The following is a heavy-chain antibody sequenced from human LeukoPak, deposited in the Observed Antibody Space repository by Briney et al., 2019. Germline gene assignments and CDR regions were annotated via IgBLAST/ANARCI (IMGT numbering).Heavy chain of an antibody. CDR1: GFILSSYA. Sequence: GGSLRLSCAASGFILSSYAMHWVRQAPDKGLEGVAIISYDGSKKYYADSVKGRFTISRDNSKNTLYLQMNSLRAEDTAVYYCARSAAAGRIVATFGYWGQGTLVIVSS. D-gene: IGHD5-12*01. CDR2: ISYDGSKK. V-gene: IGHV3-30*04. CDR3: ARSAAAGRIVATFGY. J-gene: IGHJ4*02.